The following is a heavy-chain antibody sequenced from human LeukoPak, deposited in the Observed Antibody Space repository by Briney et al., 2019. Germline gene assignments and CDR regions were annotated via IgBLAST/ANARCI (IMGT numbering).Heavy chain of an antibody. CDR3: ARTGYRSGWTVLDTRSNWFDP. CDR1: GDSVSSNSAA. D-gene: IGHD6-19*01. J-gene: IGHJ5*02. V-gene: IGHV6-1*01. Sequence: SQTLSLTCAISGDSVSSNSAAWNWIRQPPSRGLEWLGRTYYRSKWYNDYAVSVKSRITINPDTSKNQFSLQLNSVTPEDTAVYYCARTGYRSGWTVLDTRSNWFDPWGQGTLVTVSS. CDR2: TYYRSKWYN.